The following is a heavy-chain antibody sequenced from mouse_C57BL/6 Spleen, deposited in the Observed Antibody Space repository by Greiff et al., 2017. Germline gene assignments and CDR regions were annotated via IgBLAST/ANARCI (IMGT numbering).Heavy chain of an antibody. CDR1: GFTFTDYY. V-gene: IGHV7-3*01. Sequence: EVQVVESGGGLVQPGGSLSLSCAASGFTFTDYYMSWVRQPPGKALEWLGFIRNKANGYTTEYSASVKGRFTISRENSQSILYLQMNALRAEDSATYYCARSLPTGTSFAYWGQGTLVTVSA. J-gene: IGHJ3*01. CDR2: IRNKANGYTT. CDR3: ARSLPTGTSFAY. D-gene: IGHD4-1*02.